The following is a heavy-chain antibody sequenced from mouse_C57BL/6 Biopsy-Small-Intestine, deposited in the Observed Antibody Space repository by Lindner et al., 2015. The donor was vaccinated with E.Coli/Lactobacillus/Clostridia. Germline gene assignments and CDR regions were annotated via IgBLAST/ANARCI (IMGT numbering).Heavy chain of an antibody. V-gene: IGHV1-4*01. J-gene: IGHJ1*03. CDR1: GYTFISYT. D-gene: IGHD2-1*01. CDR2: INPNSGYT. Sequence: VQLQESGAELARPGASVKMSCKTSGYTFISYTMHGVKQRPGQGLEWIGYINPNSGYTKYNQKFEDKATLTADKSSSTAYMQLSSLTSEDSAVYYCAREMIYYGPYWFFDVWGTGTTVTVSS. CDR3: AREMIYYGPYWFFDV.